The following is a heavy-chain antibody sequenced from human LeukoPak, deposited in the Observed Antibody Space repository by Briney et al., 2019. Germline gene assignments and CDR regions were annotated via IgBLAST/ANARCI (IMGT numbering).Heavy chain of an antibody. CDR1: GGSITSGSYY. J-gene: IGHJ3*02. CDR3: ARGWQWLDSDAFDI. Sequence: SETLSLTCIVSGGSITSGSYYWNWIRQPAGKGLEWIGSIYYSGSTYYNPSLKSRVTISVDTSKNQFSLKLSSVTAADTAVYYCARGWQWLDSDAFDIWGQGTMVTVSS. V-gene: IGHV4-39*01. CDR2: IYYSGST. D-gene: IGHD6-19*01.